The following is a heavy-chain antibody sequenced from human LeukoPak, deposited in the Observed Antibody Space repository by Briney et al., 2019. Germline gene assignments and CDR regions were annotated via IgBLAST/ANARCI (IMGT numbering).Heavy chain of an antibody. J-gene: IGHJ5*02. CDR2: IVVGSGNT. CDR3: ARDFAWGSGGAPIDDNWLDP. D-gene: IGHD7-27*01. V-gene: IGHV1-58*01. Sequence: SVKVSCKTSGFTFATSTVQWVRQARGQRLEWIGWIVVGSGNTNYAQKFQDRATMTTDTSTSTAYMELRSLRFDDTAVYYCARDFAWGSGGAPIDDNWLDPWGQGILVTVSS. CDR1: GFTFATST.